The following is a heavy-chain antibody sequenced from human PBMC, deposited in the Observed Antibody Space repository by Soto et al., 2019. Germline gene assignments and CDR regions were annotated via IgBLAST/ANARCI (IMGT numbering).Heavy chain of an antibody. CDR3: AREGARTSCSGDHCQQLYNWIDP. CDR1: GDSVSSYT. D-gene: IGHD2-15*01. V-gene: IGHV1-69*01. CDR2: IVPIFGST. Sequence: QVQLVQSGAEVKKPGSSVRVSCKASGDSVSSYTITWVRQAPGQGLEWMGGIVPIFGSTTYAEKFQGRVPLTADDSTGTVYMDLRRLTSDDTAVYYCAREGARTSCSGDHCQQLYNWIDPWGQGTLVTVSS. J-gene: IGHJ5*02.